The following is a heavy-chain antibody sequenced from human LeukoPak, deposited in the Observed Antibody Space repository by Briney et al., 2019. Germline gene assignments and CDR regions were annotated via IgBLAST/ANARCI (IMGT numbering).Heavy chain of an antibody. D-gene: IGHD6-13*01. V-gene: IGHV3-23*01. CDR2: ISGSGGST. CDR1: GFTFSSYS. J-gene: IGHJ4*02. CDR3: AKSGKGIAAAFDY. Sequence: PGGSLRLSCAASGFTFSSYSMNWVRQAPGKGLEWVSAISGSGGSTYYADSVKGRFTISRDNSKNTLYLQMNSLRAEDTAVYYCAKSGKGIAAAFDYWGQGTLVTVSS.